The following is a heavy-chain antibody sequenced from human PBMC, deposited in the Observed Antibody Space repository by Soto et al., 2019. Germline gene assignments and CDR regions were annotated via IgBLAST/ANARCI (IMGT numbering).Heavy chain of an antibody. V-gene: IGHV1-58*01. CDR3: AATYYYDSSGYYSPIDAFDI. CDR1: GFTFTSSA. J-gene: IGHJ3*02. D-gene: IGHD3-22*01. Sequence: SVKVSCKASGFTFTSSAVQWVRQARGQRLEWIGWIVVGSGNTNYAQKFQERVTITRDMSTSTAYMELSSLRSEDTAVYYCAATYYYDSSGYYSPIDAFDIWGQGTMVTVSS. CDR2: IVVGSGNT.